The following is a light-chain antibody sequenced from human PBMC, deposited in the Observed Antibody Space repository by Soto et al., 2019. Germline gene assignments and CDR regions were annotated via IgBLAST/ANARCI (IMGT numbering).Light chain of an antibody. Sequence: EIVLTQSPATLSLSPGERATLSCRASQSVSRYLAWYQQKPGQAPRLLIYDTSNRATGIPARFSGSGSGTDFTLTISSLEPEDFAVYYCQQRSNWPPWTLRQGTKVDIK. CDR2: DTS. V-gene: IGKV3-11*01. CDR3: QQRSNWPPWT. J-gene: IGKJ1*01. CDR1: QSVSRY.